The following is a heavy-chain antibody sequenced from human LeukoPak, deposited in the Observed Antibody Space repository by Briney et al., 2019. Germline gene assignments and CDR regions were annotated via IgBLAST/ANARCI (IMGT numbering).Heavy chain of an antibody. V-gene: IGHV4-4*09. CDR1: GGSISSYY. J-gene: IGHJ4*02. D-gene: IGHD1-1*01. CDR3: ARRGWNDELDY. Sequence: SETLSLTCTVSGGSISSYYWNWIRRPPGKGLEWIGYIYTSGSTNYNPSLKSRVTISVDTSKNQFPLKLSSVTAADTAVYYCARRGWNDELDYWGQGTLVTVSS. CDR2: IYTSGST.